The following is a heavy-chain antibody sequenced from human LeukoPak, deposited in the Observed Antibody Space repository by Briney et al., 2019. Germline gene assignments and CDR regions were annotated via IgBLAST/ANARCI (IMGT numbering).Heavy chain of an antibody. J-gene: IGHJ4*02. CDR2: IYTSGST. CDR3: SVTPPGY. D-gene: IGHD3-16*01. Sequence: SETLSLTCGAYGGSFSGYYWSWIRQPAGKGLEWIGRIYTSGSTNYNPSLKSRVTMSVDTSKNQFSLKLSSVTAADTAVYYCSVTPPGYWGQGTLVTVSS. V-gene: IGHV4-59*10. CDR1: GGSFSGYY.